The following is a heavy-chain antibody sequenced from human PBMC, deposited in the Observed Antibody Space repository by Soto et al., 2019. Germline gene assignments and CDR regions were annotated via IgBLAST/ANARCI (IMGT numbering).Heavy chain of an antibody. CDR1: GVSISSSNW. Sequence: SETLSLTCAVSGVSISSSNWLSWVRQPPGKGLEWIGEIYHSGSTNYNPSLKSRVTISVDRSKNQFSLKLSSVTAADTAVYYCARRKVTMIVVVNQGFDPWGQGTLVTVSS. D-gene: IGHD3-22*01. CDR3: ARRKVTMIVVVNQGFDP. J-gene: IGHJ5*02. CDR2: IYHSGST. V-gene: IGHV4-4*02.